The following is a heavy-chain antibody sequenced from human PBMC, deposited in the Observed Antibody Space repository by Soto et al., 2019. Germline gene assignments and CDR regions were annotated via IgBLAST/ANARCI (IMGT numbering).Heavy chain of an antibody. V-gene: IGHV3-9*01. CDR1: GFTFDDYA. D-gene: IGHD6-13*01. Sequence: LRLSCAASGFTFDDYAMHWVRQAPGKGVEWVSGISWNSGSIGYADSVKGRFPISKDNAKNSLYLQMNSLRAEDTALYYCAASSVWYYFDYWGQGTLVTVSS. CDR2: ISWNSGSI. J-gene: IGHJ4*01. CDR3: AASSVWYYFDY.